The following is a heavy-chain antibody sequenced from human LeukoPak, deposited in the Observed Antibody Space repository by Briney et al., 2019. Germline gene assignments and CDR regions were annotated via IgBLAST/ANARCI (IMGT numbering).Heavy chain of an antibody. CDR2: ISGSGGST. D-gene: IGHD6-13*01. V-gene: IGHV3-23*01. J-gene: IGHJ3*02. CDR1: GFSFSSYA. CDR3: AQDREQQVARDPFDI. Sequence: GGSLRLSCAASGFSFSSYAMSWVRQAPGKGLEWVSAISGSGGSTYYADSVKGRFTISRDNSKNTLYLQLNSLRAEDTAVYYSAQDREQQVARDPFDIWAQGTMVTVSS.